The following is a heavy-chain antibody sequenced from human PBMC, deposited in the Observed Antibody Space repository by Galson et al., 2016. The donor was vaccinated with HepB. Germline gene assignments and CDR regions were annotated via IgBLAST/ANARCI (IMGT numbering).Heavy chain of an antibody. CDR1: GFTLRGYA. CDR3: AREDYGDNGYFDY. D-gene: IGHD4-17*01. CDR2: ISYDGSNK. J-gene: IGHJ4*02. V-gene: IGHV3-30*04. Sequence: SLRLSCAASGFTLRGYAMHWVRQAPGKGLGWVAVISYDGSNKYYADSVKGRFTISGDNSKNTLYLQMNSLRAEDTAVYYCAREDYGDNGYFDYWAQGTLVTVSS.